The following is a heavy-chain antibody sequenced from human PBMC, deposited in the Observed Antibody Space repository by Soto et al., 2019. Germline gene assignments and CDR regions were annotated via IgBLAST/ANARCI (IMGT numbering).Heavy chain of an antibody. Sequence: PGGSLRLSCAASGFTFSSYAMHWVRQAPGKGLEWVAVISYDGSNKYYADSVKGRFTISRDNSKNTLYLQMNSLRAEDTAVYYCARVVRGVRKNEQYYYYYGMDVWGQGTTVTVSS. D-gene: IGHD3-10*01. CDR3: ARVVRGVRKNEQYYYYYGMDV. CDR2: ISYDGSNK. V-gene: IGHV3-30-3*01. J-gene: IGHJ6*02. CDR1: GFTFSSYA.